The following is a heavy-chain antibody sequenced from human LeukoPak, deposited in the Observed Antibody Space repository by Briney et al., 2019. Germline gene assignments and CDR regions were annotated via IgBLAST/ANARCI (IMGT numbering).Heavy chain of an antibody. Sequence: GWSLRLSCAASGFTFSSYWMHWVRQAPGKGLVLVSRINSDGSSTSYADSVKGRFTISRDNAKNTLYLQMNSLRAEDTAVYYCARDARYYDSSGYPGDYWGQGTLVTVSS. CDR1: GFTFSSYW. CDR2: INSDGSST. D-gene: IGHD3-22*01. CDR3: ARDARYYDSSGYPGDY. V-gene: IGHV3-74*01. J-gene: IGHJ4*02.